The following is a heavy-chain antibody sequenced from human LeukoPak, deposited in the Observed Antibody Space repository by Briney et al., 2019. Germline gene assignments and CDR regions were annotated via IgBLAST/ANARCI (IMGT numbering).Heavy chain of an antibody. J-gene: IGHJ4*02. D-gene: IGHD2-15*01. CDR2: ISYDGSDK. Sequence: GGSLRLSCAASGFTFSRRGMHWVRQAPGKGLEWVAVISYDGSDKYYADSVKGRFTISGDKPKSTLFLQINSLRGEDTAVYYCAKDAATPALDYWGQGTLVTVSS. CDR1: GFTFSRRG. V-gene: IGHV3-30*18. CDR3: AKDAATPALDY.